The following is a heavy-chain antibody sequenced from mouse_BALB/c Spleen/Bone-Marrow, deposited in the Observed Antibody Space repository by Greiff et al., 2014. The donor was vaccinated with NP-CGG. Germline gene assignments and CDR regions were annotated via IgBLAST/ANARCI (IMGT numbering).Heavy chain of an antibody. Sequence: LVESGAELVRPGSSVKISCKASGYAFSSYWMNWVKQRPGQGLEWIGQIYPGDGDTNYNGKFKGKATLTADKSSSTAYMQLSSLTSEDPAVYFCARVRSWADYWGQGTTLTVSS. CDR1: GYAFSSYW. D-gene: IGHD4-1*01. CDR2: IYPGDGDT. CDR3: ARVRSWADY. V-gene: IGHV1-80*01. J-gene: IGHJ2*01.